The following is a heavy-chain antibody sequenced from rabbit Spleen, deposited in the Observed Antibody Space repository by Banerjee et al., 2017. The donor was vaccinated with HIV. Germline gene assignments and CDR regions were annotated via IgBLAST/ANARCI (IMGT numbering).Heavy chain of an antibody. V-gene: IGHV1S40*01. J-gene: IGHJ4*01. D-gene: IGHD3-3*01. CDR3: ARSLIDNPTL. CDR2: ISTSSGNS. CDR1: GIDFSSVAH. Sequence: QSLEESGGGLVKPGASLTLTCTASGIDFSSVAHMYWVRQAPGKGLEWIAYISTSSGNSWYASWAKGRFTISKTSPTTVTLQMTSLTVADTATYFCARSLIDNPTLWGPGTLVTVS.